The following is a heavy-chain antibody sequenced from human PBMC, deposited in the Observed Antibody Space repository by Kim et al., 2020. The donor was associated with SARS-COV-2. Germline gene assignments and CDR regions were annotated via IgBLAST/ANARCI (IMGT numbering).Heavy chain of an antibody. CDR2: INPSGGST. J-gene: IGHJ6*02. CDR1: GYTFTSYY. D-gene: IGHD3-22*01. V-gene: IGHV1-46*01. Sequence: ASVKVSCKASGYTFTSYYMHWVRQPPGQGLEWMGIINPSGGSTSYAQKFQGRVTMTRDTSTSTVYMELSSLRSEDTAVYYCARLGRTYYYDSSGYEDAAADYYGMDVWGQGTTVTVSS. CDR3: ARLGRTYYYDSSGYEDAAADYYGMDV.